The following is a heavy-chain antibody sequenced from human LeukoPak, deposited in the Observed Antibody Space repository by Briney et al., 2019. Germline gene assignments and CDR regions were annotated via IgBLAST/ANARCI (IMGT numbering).Heavy chain of an antibody. J-gene: IGHJ4*02. CDR3: ASGPAARGDRAFDY. D-gene: IGHD6-6*01. V-gene: IGHV4-39*07. Sequence: PSETPSLTCSVSGGSIDSSSYYWGWIRQPPGKGLEWIGSIYYSGSTYYNPSLKSRVTISVDTSKNQFSLKLSSVTAADTAVYYCASGPAARGDRAFDYWGQGTLVTVSS. CDR1: GGSIDSSSYY. CDR2: IYYSGST.